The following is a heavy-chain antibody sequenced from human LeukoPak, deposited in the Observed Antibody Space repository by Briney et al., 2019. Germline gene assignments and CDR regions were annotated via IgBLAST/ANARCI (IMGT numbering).Heavy chain of an antibody. CDR1: GFTFSSYW. D-gene: IGHD2-21*01. V-gene: IGHV3-7*01. CDR3: ARCPGRFPWLCYYFDY. Sequence: QPGGSLRLSCAASGFTFSSYWMSWVRQAPGKGLEWVANIKQDGSEKYYVDSVKGRFTISRDNAKNSLYLQMNSLRAEDTAVYYCARCPGRFPWLCYYFDYWGQGTLVTVSS. J-gene: IGHJ4*02. CDR2: IKQDGSEK.